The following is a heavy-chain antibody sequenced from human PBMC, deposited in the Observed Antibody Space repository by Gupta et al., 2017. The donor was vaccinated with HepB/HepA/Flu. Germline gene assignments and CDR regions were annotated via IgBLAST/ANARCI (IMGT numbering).Heavy chain of an antibody. CDR3: AREYSSSWYFFDY. V-gene: IGHV3-33*01. CDR2: IWYDGSNK. Sequence: GFTFSSYGMHWVRQAPGKGLEWVAVIWYDGSNKYYADSVKGRFTISRDNSKNTLYLQMNSLRAEDTAVYYCAREYSSSWYFFDYWGQGNLVTVSS. D-gene: IGHD6-13*01. J-gene: IGHJ4*02. CDR1: GFTFSSYG.